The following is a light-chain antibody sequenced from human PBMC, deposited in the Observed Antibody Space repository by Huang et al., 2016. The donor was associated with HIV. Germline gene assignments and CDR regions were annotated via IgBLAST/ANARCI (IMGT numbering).Light chain of an antibody. CDR1: QTVSSY. V-gene: IGKV3-11*01. CDR2: DAS. Sequence: EIVLTQSPATLSLSPGERATLSCRASQTVSSYLAWYQQKPGQAPRLLIYDASNRATGIPSRFSGSGSGTDFTLTISSLEPEDFAVYYCQLRSTWPGDTFGGGTKVGIK. J-gene: IGKJ4*01. CDR3: QLRSTWPGDT.